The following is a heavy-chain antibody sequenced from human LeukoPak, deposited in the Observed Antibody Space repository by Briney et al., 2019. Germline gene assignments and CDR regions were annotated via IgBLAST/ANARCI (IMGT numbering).Heavy chain of an antibody. V-gene: IGHV3-66*01. J-gene: IGHJ4*02. CDR3: ATISDLLFYFDS. CDR1: GVTFSSND. CDR2: IYTGGNT. Sequence: GASLRLSCEAPGVTFSSNDISWVRQAPGKGLEWVSLIYTGGNTYYADSVKGRFTLSRDNSKNTVYLQMNSLRVEDTAMYYCATISDLLFYFDSWGQGTPVTVSS.